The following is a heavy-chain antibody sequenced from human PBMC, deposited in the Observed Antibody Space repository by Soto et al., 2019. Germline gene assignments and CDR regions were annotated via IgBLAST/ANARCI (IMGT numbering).Heavy chain of an antibody. V-gene: IGHV2-5*02. CDR1: GFSLSTSGVG. J-gene: IGHJ4*02. CDR2: IYWDDDK. Sequence: SCPTLVNPTQTLTLTCTFSGFSLSTSGVGVGWIRQPPGKALEWLALIYWDDDKRYSPSLKSRLTITKDTSKNHVVLTMTNMDPVDTATYFCAHRNWNYAVDDYCDYWGQGTLVTV. D-gene: IGHD1-7*01. CDR3: AHRNWNYAVDDYCDY.